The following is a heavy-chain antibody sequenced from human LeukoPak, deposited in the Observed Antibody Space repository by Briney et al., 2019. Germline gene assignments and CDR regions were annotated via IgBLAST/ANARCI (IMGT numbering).Heavy chain of an antibody. CDR3: ARGRYSSTTYYFDY. CDR2: ISWNGGGM. Sequence: GGSLRLSCAASGFTFDAYAMHWVRQAPGKGLEWVSGISWNGGGMGYAVSVKGRFTISRDNAKNSLFLQMVSLRAEDTAMYYCARGRYSSTTYYFDYWGQGTPVTVSS. D-gene: IGHD5-18*01. J-gene: IGHJ4*02. CDR1: GFTFDAYA. V-gene: IGHV3-9*01.